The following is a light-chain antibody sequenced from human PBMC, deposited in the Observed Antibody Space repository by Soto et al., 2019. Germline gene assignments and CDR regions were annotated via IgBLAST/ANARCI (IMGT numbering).Light chain of an antibody. CDR2: DAS. J-gene: IGKJ4*01. CDR3: QQSSNTPLT. Sequence: DIQMTQSPSTLSASVGDRVTITCRASKNINTWVAWYQQKPGKAPKLLIYDASSLESGVPSRVSGSGSGTEFTLTISSLQPDDFATYYCQQSSNTPLTFGGGTKVDI. V-gene: IGKV1-5*01. CDR1: KNINTW.